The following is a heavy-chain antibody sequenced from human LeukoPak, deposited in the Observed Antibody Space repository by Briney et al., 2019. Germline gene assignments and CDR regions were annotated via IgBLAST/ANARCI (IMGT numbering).Heavy chain of an antibody. CDR3: ARGVANNYDFWSGYYWMDNWFDP. CDR2: IYYSGST. J-gene: IGHJ5*02. V-gene: IGHV4-59*11. Sequence: SETLSLTCTVSGGSISSHYWSWIRQPPGKGLEWIGYIYYSGSTNYNLSLKSRVTISVDTSKNQFSLKLSSVTAADTAVYYCARGVANNYDFWSGYYWMDNWFDPWGQGTLVTVSS. D-gene: IGHD3-3*01. CDR1: GGSISSHY.